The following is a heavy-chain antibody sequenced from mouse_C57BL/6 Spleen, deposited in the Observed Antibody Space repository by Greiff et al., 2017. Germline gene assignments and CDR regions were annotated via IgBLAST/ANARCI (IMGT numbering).Heavy chain of an antibody. CDR3: AREGDYYGSRPRYFDV. CDR2: IYPRDGST. V-gene: IGHV1-78*01. CDR1: GYTFTDHT. Sequence: QVQLQQSDAELVKPGASVKISCKVSGYTFTDHTIHWMKQRPEQGLEWIGYIYPRDGSTKYNEKFKGKATLTADKSSSTAYMQLHSLTSEDSAVYFCAREGDYYGSRPRYFDVWGTGTTVTVSS. J-gene: IGHJ1*03. D-gene: IGHD1-1*01.